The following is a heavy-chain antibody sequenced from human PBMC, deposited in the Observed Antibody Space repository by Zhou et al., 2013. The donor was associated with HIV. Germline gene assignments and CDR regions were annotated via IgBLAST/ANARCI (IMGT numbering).Heavy chain of an antibody. Sequence: EVQLLESGGGLVQPGGSLRLSCAPSGFTFSSYAMSWVRQAPGKGLEWVSAISGDSGVIHYADSVKGRFTISRDNSKNTLYLQMNSLRAEDTAVYYCAAPWELLHYWGQGTLVTVSS. V-gene: IGHV3-23*01. D-gene: IGHD1-26*01. J-gene: IGHJ4*02. CDR3: AAPWELLHY. CDR2: ISGDSGVI. CDR1: GFTFSSYA.